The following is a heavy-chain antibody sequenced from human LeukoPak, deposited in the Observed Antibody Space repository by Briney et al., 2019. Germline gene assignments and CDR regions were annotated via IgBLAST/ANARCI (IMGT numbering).Heavy chain of an antibody. V-gene: IGHV3-74*01. CDR2: INSDGSST. CDR1: GFTFSSYW. J-gene: IGHJ4*02. CDR3: ANSYGDFGPWYFDY. D-gene: IGHD4-17*01. Sequence: GGSLRLSCAASGFTFSSYWMHWVRQAPGKGLVWVSRINSDGSSTSYADSVKGRFTISRDNAKNTLYLQMNCLRAEDTAVYYCANSYGDFGPWYFDYWGQGTLVTVSS.